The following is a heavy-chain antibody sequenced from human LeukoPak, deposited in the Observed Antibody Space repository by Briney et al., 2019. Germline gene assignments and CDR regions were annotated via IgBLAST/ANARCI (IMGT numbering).Heavy chain of an antibody. D-gene: IGHD3-10*01. J-gene: IGHJ4*02. CDR2: IYPDDSDT. CDR3: ARHWRYGSGSSRGAPHYIPYFDY. CDR1: GYSFTSYW. V-gene: IGHV5-51*01. Sequence: GESLKISCKGSGYSFTSYWIGWVRQMPGKGLEWMGIIYPDDSDTRYSPSFQGQVTISADKSISTAYLQWSSLKASDTAMYYCARHWRYGSGSSRGAPHYIPYFDYWGQGTLVTVSS.